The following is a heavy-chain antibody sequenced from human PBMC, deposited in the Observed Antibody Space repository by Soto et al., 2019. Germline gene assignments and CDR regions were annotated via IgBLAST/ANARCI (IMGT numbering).Heavy chain of an antibody. Sequence: GESLKISCAASGFTFNNYAMGWVRQAPGKGLEWVSAITDSGDDTYYIDSVKGRFTISRDNSKSTLYLQMNSLRAEDTAIYYCAKLGSSSWSPHYYFDYWGQGTLVTVSS. D-gene: IGHD2-2*01. V-gene: IGHV3-23*01. CDR2: ITDSGDDT. J-gene: IGHJ4*02. CDR1: GFTFNNYA. CDR3: AKLGSSSWSPHYYFDY.